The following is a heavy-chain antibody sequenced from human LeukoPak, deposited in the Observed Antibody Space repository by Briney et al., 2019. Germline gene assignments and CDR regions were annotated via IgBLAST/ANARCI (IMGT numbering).Heavy chain of an antibody. D-gene: IGHD1-26*01. V-gene: IGHV1-2*02. J-gene: IGHJ6*03. Sequence: ASVKVSCKASGYTFTGYYMHWVRQAPGQGLEWMGWINPNSGGTNYAQKFQGRVTMTRDTSISTAYMELSRLRSDNTAVYYCARGVSGSYYYYYMDVWGKGTTVTVSS. CDR3: ARGVSGSYYYYYMDV. CDR1: GYTFTGYY. CDR2: INPNSGGT.